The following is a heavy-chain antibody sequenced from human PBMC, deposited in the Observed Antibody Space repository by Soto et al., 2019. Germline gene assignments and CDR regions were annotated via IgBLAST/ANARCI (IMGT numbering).Heavy chain of an antibody. J-gene: IGHJ6*02. Sequence: GGSLILSCPPSGFPFTTYPMSWVRQAXGKGLEWVSSISGSGISTFYSDSTRRRFIVSRDNSRNTLYLQMNSLRVEDTAVYYCARIDCTGNNCRPYAYYDLDVWGQGTTVTVSS. V-gene: IGHV3-23*01. CDR2: ISGSGIST. CDR3: ARIDCTGNNCRPYAYYDLDV. D-gene: IGHD2-8*02. CDR1: GFPFTTYP.